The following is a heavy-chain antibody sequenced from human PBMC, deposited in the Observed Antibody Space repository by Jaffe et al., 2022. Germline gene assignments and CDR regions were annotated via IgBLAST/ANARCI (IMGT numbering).Heavy chain of an antibody. CDR3: ARETRPAAMFRYYYYYMDV. CDR1: GYTFTSYA. V-gene: IGHV1-3*01. J-gene: IGHJ6*03. D-gene: IGHD2-2*01. Sequence: QVQLVQSGAEVKKPGASVKVSCKASGYTFTSYAMHWVRQAPGQRLEWMGWINAGNGNTKYSQKFQGRVTITRDTSASTAYMELSSLRSEDTAVYYCARETRPAAMFRYYYYYMDVWGKGTTVTVSS. CDR2: INAGNGNT.